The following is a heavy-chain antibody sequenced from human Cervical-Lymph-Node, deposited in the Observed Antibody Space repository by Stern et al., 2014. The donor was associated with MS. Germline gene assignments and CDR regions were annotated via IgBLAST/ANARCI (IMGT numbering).Heavy chain of an antibody. CDR2: ISPDSLYI. J-gene: IGHJ4*02. CDR3: ARSPPCDGSNDCSYYY. Sequence: EVQLVEYGGGLVKPGRSLRLSCVGSGFRFSRYTMHWVRQAPGKGLEWVASISPDSLYICHADSVEGRFTVSRDNARNSLFLQMSRLRDEDSAVYFCARSPPCDGSNDCSYYYWGRGTLVTVSS. V-gene: IGHV3-21*01. CDR1: GFRFSRYT. D-gene: IGHD2-21*01.